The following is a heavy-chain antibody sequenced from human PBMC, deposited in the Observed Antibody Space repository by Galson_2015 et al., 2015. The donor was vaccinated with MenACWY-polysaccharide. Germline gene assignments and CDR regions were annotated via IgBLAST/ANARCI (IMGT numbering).Heavy chain of an antibody. CDR2: IFHSGTT. CDR3: ARVEKYSGSFYILY. CDR1: DYSIRSGYF. Sequence: ETLSLTCAVSDYSIRSGYFWGWIRQPPGKGLEWIASIFHSGTTYYNPSLKSRVTISVDTSKNQFSLKLSSVTAADTAVYYRARVEKYSGSFYILYWGQGTLVTVSS. D-gene: IGHD1-26*01. V-gene: IGHV4-38-2*01. J-gene: IGHJ4*02.